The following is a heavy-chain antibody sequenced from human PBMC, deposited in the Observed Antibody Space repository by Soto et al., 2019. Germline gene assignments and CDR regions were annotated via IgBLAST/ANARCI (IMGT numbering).Heavy chain of an antibody. Sequence: QVELQESGPGLVKPSETLSLTCTVSGGSFSPYYWSWIRQPPGKGLEWIGNVYYSGATNYNPSLASRVSMSVDTSNNQFSLKLLSVTAADTAIYFCARDRASLRFWGPGTLVTVSS. CDR1: GGSFSPYY. CDR2: VYYSGAT. V-gene: IGHV4-59*01. J-gene: IGHJ4*02. CDR3: ARDRASLRF. D-gene: IGHD3-16*01.